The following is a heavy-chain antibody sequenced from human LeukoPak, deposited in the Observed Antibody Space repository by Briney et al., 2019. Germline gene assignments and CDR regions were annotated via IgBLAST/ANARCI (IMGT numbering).Heavy chain of an antibody. CDR1: GFTFGDYA. Sequence: GGSLRLSCTASGFTFGDYAMSWVRQAPGKGLEWVGFIRSKAYGGTTEYAASVKGRFTISRDDSKSIAYLQMNSLKTEDTAVYYCTRVFSYYDSSGPYWGQRTLVTVSS. J-gene: IGHJ4*02. D-gene: IGHD3-22*01. V-gene: IGHV3-49*04. CDR3: TRVFSYYDSSGPY. CDR2: IRSKAYGGTT.